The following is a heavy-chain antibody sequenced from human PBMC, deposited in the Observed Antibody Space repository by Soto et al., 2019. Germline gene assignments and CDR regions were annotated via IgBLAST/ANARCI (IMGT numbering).Heavy chain of an antibody. CDR3: ARAPPHYYGSGSYGGYYYGMDV. D-gene: IGHD3-10*01. V-gene: IGHV4-34*01. CDR2: INHSGST. Sequence: SETLSLTCAVYGGSFSGYYWSWIRQPPGKGLEWIGEINHSGSTNYNPSLKSRVTISVDTSKNQFSLKLSSVTAADTAVYYCARAPPHYYGSGSYGGYYYGMDVWGQGTTVTVSS. CDR1: GGSFSGYY. J-gene: IGHJ6*02.